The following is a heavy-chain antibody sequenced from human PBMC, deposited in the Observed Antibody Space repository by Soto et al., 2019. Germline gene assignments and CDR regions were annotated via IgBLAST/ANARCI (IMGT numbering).Heavy chain of an antibody. D-gene: IGHD2-15*01. V-gene: IGHV1-69*06. CDR1: GGTFSSYA. CDR2: IIPIFGTA. CDR3: ASNLDAVVAARGGSFDI. J-gene: IGHJ3*02. Sequence: QVQLVQSGAEVKKPGSSVKVSCKASGGTFSSYAISWVRQAPGQGLEWMGGIIPIFGTANYAQKFQGRVTITADKSTSTAYMELSSLRSEDTAVYFCASNLDAVVAARGGSFDIWGQGTMVTVSS.